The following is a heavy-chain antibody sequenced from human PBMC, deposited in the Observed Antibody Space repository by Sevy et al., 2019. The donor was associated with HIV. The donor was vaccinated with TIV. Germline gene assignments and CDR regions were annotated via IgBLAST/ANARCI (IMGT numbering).Heavy chain of an antibody. V-gene: IGHV3-33*01. CDR1: GFTFSSYG. J-gene: IGHJ6*02. Sequence: GGSLRLSCAASGFTFSSYGMHWVRQAPGKGLEWVAVIWYDGSNKYYADSVKGRFTISRDNSKNTLYLQMNSLRAEDTAVYYCARDSLYSSSWYYYYYYGMDVWGQGTTVTVSS. CDR2: IWYDGSNK. CDR3: ARDSLYSSSWYYYYYYGMDV. D-gene: IGHD6-13*01.